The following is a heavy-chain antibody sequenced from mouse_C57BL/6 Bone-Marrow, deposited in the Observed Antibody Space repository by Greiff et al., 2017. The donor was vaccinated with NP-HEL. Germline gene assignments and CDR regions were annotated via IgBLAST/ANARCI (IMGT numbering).Heavy chain of an antibody. D-gene: IGHD1-1*01. Sequence: EVQLQQSGAELVRPGASVKLSCTASGFTITDDYMHWVKQRPEQGLEWIGWIDPENGDTEYASKFQGKATITADTSSNTAYLQLSSLTSEDTADYYCSTDGYGSWFAYWGQGTLVTVSA. CDR1: GFTITDDY. V-gene: IGHV14-4*01. CDR2: IDPENGDT. CDR3: STDGYGSWFAY. J-gene: IGHJ3*01.